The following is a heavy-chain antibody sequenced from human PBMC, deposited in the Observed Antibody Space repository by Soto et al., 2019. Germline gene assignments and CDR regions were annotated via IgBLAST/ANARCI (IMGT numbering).Heavy chain of an antibody. V-gene: IGHV4-59*01. Sequence: NPSETLSLTCTVSGGSISSYYWSWIRQPPGKGLEWIGYIYYSGSTNYNPSLKSRVTISVDTSKNQFSLKLSSVTAADTAVYYCARVHSTAFDPWGQGTMVTVYS. CDR1: GGSISSYY. D-gene: IGHD2-2*01. CDR3: ARVHSTAFDP. CDR2: IYYSGST. J-gene: IGHJ5*02.